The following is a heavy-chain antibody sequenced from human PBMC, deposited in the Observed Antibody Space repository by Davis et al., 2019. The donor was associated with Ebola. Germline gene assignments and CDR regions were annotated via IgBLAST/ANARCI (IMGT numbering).Heavy chain of an antibody. D-gene: IGHD3-22*01. V-gene: IGHV3-21*01. CDR3: ARDDNYYDSSGYYSYYFDY. J-gene: IGHJ4*02. CDR1: GFTFSSYS. CDR2: IRSSNSYT. Sequence: GESLKISCAASGFTFSSYSMNWVRQAPGKGLEWVSFIRSSNSYTYYADSVKGRFTISRDNAKNSLYLQMNSLRAEDTAVYYCARDDNYYDSSGYYSYYFDYWGQGTLVTVSS.